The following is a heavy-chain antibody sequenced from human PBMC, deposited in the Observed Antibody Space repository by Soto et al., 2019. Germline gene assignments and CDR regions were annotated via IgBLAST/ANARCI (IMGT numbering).Heavy chain of an antibody. J-gene: IGHJ5*02. V-gene: IGHV1-18*01. CDR2: ISTYSGDT. CDR3: ARRHGSTTSEKWFDP. CDR1: GYTFFTYD. Sequence: QVHLVQSGVEVKTPGASVKVSCQASGYTFFTYDISWVRQAPGQGLEWMGWISTYSGDTKYAQKFQGRVTMTTDTSTTTAYLELSSLSSDDTAVYYCARRHGSTTSEKWFDPWGQGTLVTVSS. D-gene: IGHD5-12*01.